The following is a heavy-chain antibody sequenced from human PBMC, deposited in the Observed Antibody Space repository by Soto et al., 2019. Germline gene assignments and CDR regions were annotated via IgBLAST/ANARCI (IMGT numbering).Heavy chain of an antibody. V-gene: IGHV3-23*01. CDR3: VRGSPVAGEFDY. J-gene: IGHJ4*02. CDR2: ISGSGGST. Sequence: GGSLRLSCAASGFTFSSYAMSWVRQAPGKGLEWVSAISGSGGSTYYADSVKGRFTISRDNSKNTLYLQMNSLRAEDTAVYYCVRGSPVAGEFDYWGQGTLVTVSS. D-gene: IGHD6-19*01. CDR1: GFTFSSYA.